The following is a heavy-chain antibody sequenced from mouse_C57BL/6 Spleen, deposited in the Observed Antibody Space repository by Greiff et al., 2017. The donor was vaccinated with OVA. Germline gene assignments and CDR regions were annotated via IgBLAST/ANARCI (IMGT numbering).Heavy chain of an antibody. CDR3: ARWYYGSSRYFDV. CDR1: GYTFTSYG. J-gene: IGHJ1*03. D-gene: IGHD1-1*01. CDR2: IYPRSGNT. Sequence: VKLMESGAELARPGASVKLSCKASGYTFTSYGISWVKQRTGQGLEWIGEIYPRSGNTYYNEKFKGKATLTADKSSSTAYMELRSLTSEDSAVYFCARWYYGSSRYFDVWGTGTTVTVAS. V-gene: IGHV1-81*01.